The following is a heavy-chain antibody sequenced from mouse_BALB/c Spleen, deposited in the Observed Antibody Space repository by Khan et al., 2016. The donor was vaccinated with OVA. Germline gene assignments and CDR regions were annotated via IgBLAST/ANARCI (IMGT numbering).Heavy chain of an antibody. CDR3: TRWGEYSKSLFAY. V-gene: IGHV1S22*01. CDR1: GYTFTSYW. CDR2: IYPGSGST. J-gene: IGHJ3*01. D-gene: IGHD2-5*01. Sequence: LQQSGSELVRPGASVKLSCKASGYTFTSYWMHWVKQRHGQGLEWIGNIYPGSGSTNYDEMFKSKGTMTVDKSSSTASMHLSSLTSEDSVVFYGTRWGEYSKSLFAYWGQGTLVTVSA.